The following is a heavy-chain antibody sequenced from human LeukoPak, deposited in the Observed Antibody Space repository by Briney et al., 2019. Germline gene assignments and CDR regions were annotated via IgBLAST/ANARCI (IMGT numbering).Heavy chain of an antibody. CDR2: IRYDGSNK. D-gene: IGHD2-2*01. V-gene: IGHV3-30*02. CDR3: AKGPEDVYCSSTSCYRNWFDP. Sequence: GGSLRLSCAASVFTFSSYGMQWVRQAPGKGLEWVAFIRYDGSNKYYADSVKGRFTISRDNSKNTLYLQMNSLRGEDTAVYYCAKGPEDVYCSSTSCYRNWFDPWGQGTLVTVSS. CDR1: VFTFSSYG. J-gene: IGHJ5*02.